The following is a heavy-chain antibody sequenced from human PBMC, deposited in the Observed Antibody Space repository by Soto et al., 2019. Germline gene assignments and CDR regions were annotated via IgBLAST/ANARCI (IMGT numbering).Heavy chain of an antibody. CDR2: ISWDGGST. Sequence: GGSLRLSCAASGFTFDDYTMHWVRQAPGKGLEWVSLISWDGGSTYYADSVEGRFTISRDNSKNSLYLQMNSLRTEDTAFYYCAKDRGLDASSSWFDYWGQGTLVTVSS. V-gene: IGHV3-43*01. CDR1: GFTFDDYT. D-gene: IGHD6-13*01. CDR3: AKDRGLDASSSWFDY. J-gene: IGHJ4*02.